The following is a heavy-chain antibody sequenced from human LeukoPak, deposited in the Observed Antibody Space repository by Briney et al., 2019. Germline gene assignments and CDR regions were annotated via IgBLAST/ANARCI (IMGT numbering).Heavy chain of an antibody. CDR2: INHSGST. CDR3: ARGWYYYDSSGYWYYFDY. Sequence: SETLSLTCAVYGGSFSGYYWSWIRQPPGKGLEWIGEINHSGSTNYNPSLKSRVTISVDTSKNQFSLKLSSVTAADTAVYYCARGWYYYDSSGYWYYFDYWGQGTLVTVS. J-gene: IGHJ4*02. CDR1: GGSFSGYY. V-gene: IGHV4-34*01. D-gene: IGHD3-22*01.